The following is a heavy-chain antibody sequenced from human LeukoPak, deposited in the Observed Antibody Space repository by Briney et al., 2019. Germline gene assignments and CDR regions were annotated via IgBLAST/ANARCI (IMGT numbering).Heavy chain of an antibody. D-gene: IGHD5-12*01. Sequence: PGGSLRLSCAASGFTFSSYAMSWVRQAPGKGLEWVSAISGSGGSTYYADSVKGRFTISRDNSKNTLYLQMNSLRAEDTAVYYCGMATSFTGDAFDIWGQGTMVTVSS. CDR1: GFTFSSYA. J-gene: IGHJ3*02. V-gene: IGHV3-23*01. CDR3: GMATSFTGDAFDI. CDR2: ISGSGGST.